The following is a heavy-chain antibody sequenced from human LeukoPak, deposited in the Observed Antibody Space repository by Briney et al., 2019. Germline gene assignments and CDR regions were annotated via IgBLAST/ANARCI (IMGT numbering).Heavy chain of an antibody. D-gene: IGHD2-21*01. CDR1: GYAFTGYY. CDR2: IDPNSGGT. V-gene: IGHV1-2*02. J-gene: IGHJ3*02. CDR3: ASLIVVYPVARLDGFDI. Sequence: ASVKVSCKASGYAFTGYYMHWVRQAPGQGLEWMRWIDPNSGGTNYAQNFQGRVTMTRDTSVNTAYMELSSLRSDDTAVYYCASLIVVYPVARLDGFDIWGQGTMVTVSS.